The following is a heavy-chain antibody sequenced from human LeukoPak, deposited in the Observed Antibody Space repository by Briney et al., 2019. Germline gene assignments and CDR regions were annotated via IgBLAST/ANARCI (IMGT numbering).Heavy chain of an antibody. Sequence: ASVKLSCKPSGYTFTNYGISWVRQAPGQGLEWMGLISAYNGNTNYAQKLQGRVTMTTDTSTGTAYMELRSLISDDTAVYYCARDARKWLRLDYFDYWGQGTLVTVSS. J-gene: IGHJ4*02. D-gene: IGHD5-12*01. CDR2: ISAYNGNT. CDR1: GYTFTNYG. CDR3: ARDARKWLRLDYFDY. V-gene: IGHV1-18*01.